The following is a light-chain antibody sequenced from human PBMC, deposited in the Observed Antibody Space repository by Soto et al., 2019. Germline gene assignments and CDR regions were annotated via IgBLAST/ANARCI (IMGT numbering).Light chain of an antibody. CDR3: SSYTSSSTQV. V-gene: IGLV2-14*03. Sequence: QSVLAQPASVSGSHGQSSTISCTGTSSDVGGYNFVSWYQQHPGKAPKFLIYDVSNRPSGVSTRFSGSKSGNTASLTISGLQAEDEADYYCSSYTSSSTQVFGTGTKVTVL. J-gene: IGLJ1*01. CDR2: DVS. CDR1: SSDVGGYNF.